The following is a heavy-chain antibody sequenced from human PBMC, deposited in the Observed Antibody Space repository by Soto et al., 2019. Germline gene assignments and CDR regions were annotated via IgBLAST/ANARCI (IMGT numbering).Heavy chain of an antibody. CDR1: GFTFSTYS. CDR3: ERPSFDI. V-gene: IGHV3-48*01. J-gene: IGHJ3*02. CDR2: ISTSSSTI. Sequence: PVGSLRLSCAASGFTFSTYSMNWVRQAPGKGLEWVSYISTSSSTIYYADSVKGRFTISRNNAKNSLYLQMNSLRAEDTAVYYCERPSFDIWGQGTMVTVSS.